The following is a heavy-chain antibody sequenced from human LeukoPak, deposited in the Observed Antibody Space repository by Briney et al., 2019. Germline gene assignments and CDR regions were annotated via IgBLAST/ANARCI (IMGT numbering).Heavy chain of an antibody. CDR3: ARDPTGYSSSWDFDY. CDR2: MNSDGRRT. Sequence: GGSLRLSCAASGFTLSSYWMHWVRQGPGKELVWVSRMNSDGRRTTYADSVKGRFTISRDNAKNSLYLQMNGLRAEDTAVYYCARDPTGYSSSWDFDYWGQGTLVTVSS. D-gene: IGHD6-13*01. CDR1: GFTLSSYW. J-gene: IGHJ4*02. V-gene: IGHV3-74*01.